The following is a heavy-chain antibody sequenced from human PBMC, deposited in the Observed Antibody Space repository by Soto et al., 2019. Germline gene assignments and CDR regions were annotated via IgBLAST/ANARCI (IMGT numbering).Heavy chain of an antibody. J-gene: IGHJ4*02. D-gene: IGHD2-15*01. CDR3: VRDGVDAGLYFDY. V-gene: IGHV3-7*01. Sequence: EVQLVESGGGLVLPGGSLRLSCAASGFSFSSHWMCWVRQAPGKGLEWVATINQAGNEKYYVDSVKGRFTVSRDNAKNLLFLEVTSLRGEDTALYYCVRDGVDAGLYFDYWGQGALVTVSS. CDR1: GFSFSSHW. CDR2: INQAGNEK.